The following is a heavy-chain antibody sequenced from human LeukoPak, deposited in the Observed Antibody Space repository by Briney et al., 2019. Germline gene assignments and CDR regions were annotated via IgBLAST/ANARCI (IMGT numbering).Heavy chain of an antibody. J-gene: IGHJ6*04. D-gene: IGHD6-13*01. CDR3: ARSIYSRYSSSWQPAYYYGMDV. CDR2: IYHSGST. V-gene: IGHV4-38-2*01. Sequence: SETLSLTCPVSGYSLSSGYYWGWIRQPPGKGLEWIGSIYHSGSTYYNPSLKSRVTISVDTSKNQFFLKLSSVTAADTAVYYCARSIYSRYSSSWQPAYYYGMDVWGKGTTVTVSS. CDR1: GYSLSSGYY.